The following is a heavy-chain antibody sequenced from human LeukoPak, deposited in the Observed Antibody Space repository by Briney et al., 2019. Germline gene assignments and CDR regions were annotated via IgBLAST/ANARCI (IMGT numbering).Heavy chain of an antibody. CDR1: GGSISSYY. CDR2: IYYSGST. J-gene: IGHJ4*02. V-gene: IGHV4-59*08. D-gene: IGHD2-21*02. CDR3: ARAYCGGDCSFDY. Sequence: SETLSLTCTVSGGSISSYYWSWIRQPPGKGLEWIGYIYYSGSTNYNPSLKGRVTISVDTSKNQFSLRLSSVTAADTAVYYCARAYCGGDCSFDYWGQGTLVTVSS.